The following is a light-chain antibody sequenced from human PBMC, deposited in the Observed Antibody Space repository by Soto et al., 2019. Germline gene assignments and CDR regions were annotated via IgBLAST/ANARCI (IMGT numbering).Light chain of an antibody. J-gene: IGLJ2*01. CDR1: SGHSSYA. Sequence: QLVLTQSPSASASLGPSVKLTCTLSSGHSSYAIAWHQQQPEKGPRYLMKLSSDGSHSKGDGIPDRFSGSSSGAERYLTISSLQSEDVADYYCQTWDTGARVVFGGGTKVTVL. CDR3: QTWDTGARVV. CDR2: LSSDGSH. V-gene: IGLV4-69*01.